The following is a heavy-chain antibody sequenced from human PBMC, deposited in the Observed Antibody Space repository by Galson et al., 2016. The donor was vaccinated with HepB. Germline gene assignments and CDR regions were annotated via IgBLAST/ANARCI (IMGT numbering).Heavy chain of an antibody. J-gene: IGHJ4*02. CDR3: VKDRYDFWSADY. V-gene: IGHV3-64D*06. Sequence: SLRLSCAASGFTFSDYAMHWVRQAPGKGPEYVSAINSRGDNTYYADSVKERFTISRDNSKNTLYLQMSSLRAEDTAVCYCVKDRYDFWSADYWGQGTLVTVSS. CDR2: INSRGDNT. D-gene: IGHD3-3*01. CDR1: GFTFSDYA.